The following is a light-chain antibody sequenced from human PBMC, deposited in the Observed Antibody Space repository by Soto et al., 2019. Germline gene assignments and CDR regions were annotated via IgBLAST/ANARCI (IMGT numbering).Light chain of an antibody. CDR1: RDIGTW. J-gene: IGKJ4*01. V-gene: IGKV1-5*03. CDR2: RAS. Sequence: TQLTQSRSTLCGSGGDIASIXWLASRDIGTWLAWFQQKPGRAPNLLIYRASTLARGVPSRFSGSGSGTEFTLTISSLQPDDFVTYYCHRHETYPLAFGGGTKVDI. CDR3: HRHETYPLA.